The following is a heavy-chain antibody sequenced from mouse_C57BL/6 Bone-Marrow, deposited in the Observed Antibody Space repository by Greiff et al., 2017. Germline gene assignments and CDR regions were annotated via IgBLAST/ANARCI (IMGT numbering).Heavy chain of an antibody. CDR1: GYTFTSYG. J-gene: IGHJ2*01. CDR3: AREGYDYDGYFDY. Sequence: LVESGAELARPGASVKLSCKASGYTFTSYGISWVKQRTGQGLEWIGEIYPRSGNTYYNEKFKGKATLTADKSSSTAYMELRSLTSEDSAVYFCAREGYDYDGYFDYWGQGTTLTVSS. D-gene: IGHD2-4*01. V-gene: IGHV1-81*01. CDR2: IYPRSGNT.